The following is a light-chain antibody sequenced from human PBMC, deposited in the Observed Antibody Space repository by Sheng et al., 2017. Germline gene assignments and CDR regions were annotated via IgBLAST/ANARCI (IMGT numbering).Light chain of an antibody. CDR1: QSVSSY. CDR3: QQRSNWRT. Sequence: EIVLTQSPATLSLSPGERATLSCRASQSVSSYLAWYQQKPGQAPRLLIYDASNRATGIPARFSGSGSGTDFTLTISSLEPEDFAVYYCQQRSNWRTFGQGTKGG. CDR2: DAS. V-gene: IGKV3-11*01. J-gene: IGKJ1*01.